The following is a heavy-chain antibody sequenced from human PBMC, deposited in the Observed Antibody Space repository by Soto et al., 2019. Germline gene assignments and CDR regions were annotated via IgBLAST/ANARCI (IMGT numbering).Heavy chain of an antibody. V-gene: IGHV1-18*04. Sequence: QVQLVQSGAEVKKPGASVKVSCKTSGYTFTSHGISWVRQAPGQGLEWMGWISAYNGNTNYAHKLQGRVTMTTDTPTSTGYMELRSLRSDDTAVYYCARTYCSSARCYSDYWGQGTLVTVSS. CDR2: ISAYNGNT. CDR3: ARTYCSSARCYSDY. J-gene: IGHJ4*02. CDR1: GYTFTSHG. D-gene: IGHD2-2*01.